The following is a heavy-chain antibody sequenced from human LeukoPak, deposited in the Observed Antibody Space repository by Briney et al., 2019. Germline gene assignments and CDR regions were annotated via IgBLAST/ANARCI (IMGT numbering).Heavy chain of an antibody. V-gene: IGHV4-31*03. CDR1: GGSISSGGYY. CDR2: IYYSGST. Sequence: SESLSLTCTVSGGSISSGGYYWSWIRQHPGKGLEWIGYIYYSGSTYYNPSLKSRVTISVDTSKNQFSLKLSSVTAADTAVYYCARGPYDFWSGQYYYYYMDVWGKGTTVTVSS. CDR3: ARGPYDFWSGQYYYYYMDV. J-gene: IGHJ6*03. D-gene: IGHD3-3*01.